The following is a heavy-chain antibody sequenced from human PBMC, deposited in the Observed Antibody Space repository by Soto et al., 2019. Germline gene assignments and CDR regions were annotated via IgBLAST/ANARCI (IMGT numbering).Heavy chain of an antibody. CDR1: EFTFSGRS. V-gene: IGHV3-74*01. CDR3: ASGWFGPDV. J-gene: IGHJ6*03. CDR2: IDKVGTDS. Sequence: EVQLVESGGGLVQPGGSLRLSCAASEFTFSGRSVHWVRQAPGKGLVWVSGIDKVGTDSTYADSVKGRFTSSRDNAKNTVDLQMNRLRVEDTAVYYCASGWFGPDVWGKGTTVTVSS. D-gene: IGHD3-10*01.